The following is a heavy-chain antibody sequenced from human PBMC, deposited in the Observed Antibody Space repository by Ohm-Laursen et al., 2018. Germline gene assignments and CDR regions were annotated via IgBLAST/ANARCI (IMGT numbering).Heavy chain of an antibody. V-gene: IGHV3-23*01. CDR3: AKGRTTMDV. CDR2: ISGSGSST. Sequence: SLRLSCAASGFTFSSYVMSWVRQAPGKGLEWVSGISGSGSSTYCADSVKGRFTISRDNSKNTLYLQMSSLRAEDTAVYYCAKGRTTMDVWGQGTTVTVSS. J-gene: IGHJ6*02. CDR1: GFTFSSYV. D-gene: IGHD1-1*01.